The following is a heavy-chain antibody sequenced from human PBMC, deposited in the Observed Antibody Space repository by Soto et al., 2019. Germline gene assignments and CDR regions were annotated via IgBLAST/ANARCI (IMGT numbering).Heavy chain of an antibody. V-gene: IGHV1-69*08. Sequence: QVQLVQSGAEVKKPGSSVKVSCKASGGTFSSYTISWVRQAPGQGLEWMGRIIPILGIANYAQKFQGRVTITADKSTRTAYMELSSLRSEDTAVYYCARDPGIAVSGSAFDIWGQGTMVTVSS. J-gene: IGHJ3*02. CDR2: IIPILGIA. CDR1: GGTFSSYT. D-gene: IGHD6-19*01. CDR3: ARDPGIAVSGSAFDI.